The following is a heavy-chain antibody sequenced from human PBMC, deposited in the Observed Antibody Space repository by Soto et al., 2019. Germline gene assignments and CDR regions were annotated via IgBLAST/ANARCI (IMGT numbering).Heavy chain of an antibody. J-gene: IGHJ6*02. D-gene: IGHD5-18*01. V-gene: IGHV1-2*04. CDR3: ARSEGDTAMVILGRDYYYYGMDV. Sequence: ASVKVSCKASGYTFTGYYMHWVRQAPGQGLEWMGWINPNSGGTNYAQKFQGWVTMTRDTSISTAYMELSRLRSDDTAVYYCARSEGDTAMVILGRDYYYYGMDVWGQGTTVTVSS. CDR2: INPNSGGT. CDR1: GYTFTGYY.